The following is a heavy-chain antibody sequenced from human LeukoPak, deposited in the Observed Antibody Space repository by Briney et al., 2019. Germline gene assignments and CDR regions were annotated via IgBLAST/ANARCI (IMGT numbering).Heavy chain of an antibody. CDR1: GFTFSSYW. CDR2: IKQDGSEK. Sequence: GGSLRLSCAASGFTFSSYWMSWVRQAPGKGLEWVANIKQDGSEKYYVDSVKGRFTISRDNAKNSLYLQMNSLRAEDTAVYYCARVWSITMVRGVKDLYYFDYWGQGTLVTASS. CDR3: ARVWSITMVRGVKDLYYFDY. V-gene: IGHV3-7*01. D-gene: IGHD3-10*01. J-gene: IGHJ4*02.